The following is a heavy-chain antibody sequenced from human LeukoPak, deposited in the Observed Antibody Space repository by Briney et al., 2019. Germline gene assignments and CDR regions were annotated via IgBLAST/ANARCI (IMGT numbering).Heavy chain of an antibody. CDR1: GGTFSSYA. J-gene: IGHJ4*02. D-gene: IGHD6-19*01. CDR2: ISAYNGNT. Sequence: ASVKVSCKASGGTFSSYAISWVRQAPGQGLEWMGWISAYNGNTNYAQKLQGRVTMTTDTSTSTAYMELRSLRSDDTAVYYCARGTYMIAVAGTSNAFDIWGQGTLVTVSS. V-gene: IGHV1-18*01. CDR3: ARGTYMIAVAGTSNAFDI.